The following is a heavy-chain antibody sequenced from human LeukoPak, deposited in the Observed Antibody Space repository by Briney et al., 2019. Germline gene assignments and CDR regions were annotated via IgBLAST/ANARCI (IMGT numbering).Heavy chain of an antibody. CDR3: AREGSGSNYADY. CDR2: ISSSGGFQ. Sequence: GGSLRLSCAASGFMFRSYSMNWVRQAPGKGLEWVSGISSSGGFQYYADSVKGRFIISRDNAKNSLYLQMNTLRADDMAVYYCAREGSGSNYADYWGQGTLVIVSS. J-gene: IGHJ4*02. V-gene: IGHV3-21*01. D-gene: IGHD1-26*01. CDR1: GFMFRSYS.